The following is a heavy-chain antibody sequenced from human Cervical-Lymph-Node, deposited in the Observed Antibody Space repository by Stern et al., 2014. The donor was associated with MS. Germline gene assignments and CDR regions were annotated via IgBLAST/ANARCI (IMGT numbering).Heavy chain of an antibody. CDR3: ATLGDTDMGDYYYYGMDV. D-gene: IGHD5-18*01. Sequence: QVQLVQSGAEVKKPGSSVKVSCKASGGTFNSYAINWVRQAPGQGLEWMGGIIPIFGTSKYAQKVQGRVTITADESTRVTYMDLSSLRSEDTAVYYCATLGDTDMGDYYYYGMDVWGQGTTVTVSS. J-gene: IGHJ6*02. V-gene: IGHV1-69*01. CDR1: GGTFNSYA. CDR2: IIPIFGTS.